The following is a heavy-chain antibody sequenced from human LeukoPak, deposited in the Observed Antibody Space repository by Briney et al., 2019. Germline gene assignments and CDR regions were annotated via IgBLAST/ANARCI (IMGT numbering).Heavy chain of an antibody. CDR1: GYTFTSYG. V-gene: IGHV1-18*01. J-gene: IGHJ5*02. CDR3: ARDSPYSGSSYWFDP. D-gene: IGHD1-26*01. CDR2: ISAYNGNT. Sequence: ASVKVSCKASGYTFTSYGISWVRQAPGQGLEWMGWISAYNGNTNYAQKLQGRVTMTTDTSTSTAYMKLRSLRSDDTAVYYCARDSPYSGSSYWFDPWGQGTLVTVSS.